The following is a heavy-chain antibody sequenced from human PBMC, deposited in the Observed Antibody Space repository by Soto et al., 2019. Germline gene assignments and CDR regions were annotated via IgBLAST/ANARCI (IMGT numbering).Heavy chain of an antibody. CDR3: AKATYGDYGGFDY. J-gene: IGHJ4*02. Sequence: GGSLRLSCAASEFSFASYAMSWVRQAPGEGLEWVSGISSSGGSTYYADSVKGRFTISRDNVKKTLSLQMNSLRVEDTAIYYCAKATYGDYGGFDYWGQGTLVTVSS. V-gene: IGHV3-23*01. CDR1: EFSFASYA. D-gene: IGHD4-17*01. CDR2: ISSSGGST.